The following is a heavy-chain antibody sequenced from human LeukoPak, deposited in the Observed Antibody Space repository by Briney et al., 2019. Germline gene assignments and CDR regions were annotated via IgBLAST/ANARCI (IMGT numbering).Heavy chain of an antibody. V-gene: IGHV3-23*01. CDR1: GFTFSSYA. D-gene: IGHD3-16*02. CDR2: ISGSGGST. J-gene: IGHJ4*02. Sequence: GGSLRLSCAASGFTFSSYAMSWVRQAPWKGLEWVSAISGSGGSTYYADSVKGRFTISRDNSRNTLYLQMNSLRAEDTAVYYCAAGKGGVIVIRPPYWGQGTLVTVSS. CDR3: AAGKGGVIVIRPPY.